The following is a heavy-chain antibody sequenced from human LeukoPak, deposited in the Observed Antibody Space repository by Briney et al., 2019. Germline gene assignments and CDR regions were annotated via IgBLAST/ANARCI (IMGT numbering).Heavy chain of an antibody. J-gene: IGHJ4*02. D-gene: IGHD2-21*02. CDR1: GFTFSGYS. CDR3: ARCRADYYFDY. Sequence: PGGSLRLSCAASGFTFSGYSMNWIRQAPGRGLEWVSYISSGSSAIYYADSVKGRFTISRDNAKNSLYLQMNSLRAEDTAVYYCARCRADYYFDYWGQGTLVSVSS. CDR2: ISSGSSAI. V-gene: IGHV3-48*01.